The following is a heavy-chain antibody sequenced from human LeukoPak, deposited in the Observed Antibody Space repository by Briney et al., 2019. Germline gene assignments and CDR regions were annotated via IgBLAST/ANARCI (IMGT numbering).Heavy chain of an antibody. CDR1: GGSISSYY. CDR3: TRRRVDGYTDY. D-gene: IGHD5-24*01. J-gene: IGHJ4*02. CDR2: IYYSGST. V-gene: IGHV4-59*08. Sequence: SETLSLTCTVSGGSISSYYWSWIRQPPGKGLEWIGYIYYSGSTNYNPSLKSRVTISVDMSKNQFSLKLTSVTAADTAVYYCTRRRVDGYTDYWGQGTLVTVSS.